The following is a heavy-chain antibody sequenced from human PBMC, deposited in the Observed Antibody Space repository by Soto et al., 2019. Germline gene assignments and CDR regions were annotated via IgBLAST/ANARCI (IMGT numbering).Heavy chain of an antibody. CDR3: ARQIYCTNGVCYSYFYYYGMDV. CDR2: IYYSGST. Sequence: PSETLSLTCTVSGGSISSSSYYWGWIRQPPGKGLEWIGSIYYSGSTYYNPSLKSRVTISVDTSKNQFSLKLSSVTAADTAVYYCARQIYCTNGVCYSYFYYYGMDVWGQGTTVTV. J-gene: IGHJ6*02. D-gene: IGHD2-8*01. V-gene: IGHV4-39*01. CDR1: GGSISSSSYY.